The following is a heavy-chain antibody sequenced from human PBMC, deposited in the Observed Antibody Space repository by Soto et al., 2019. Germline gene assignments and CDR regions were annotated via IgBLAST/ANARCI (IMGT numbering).Heavy chain of an antibody. CDR1: GGNFSRNG. CDR2: IIPIFGTT. J-gene: IGHJ5*02. V-gene: IGHV1-69*01. Sequence: QVQLVQSGAEVKKPGSSVKISCKTSGGNFSRNGISWVRQAPGQGLERMGGIIPIFGTTNYAHKFRGRVTVTADESTGTVYMVMNSLRSEDTAVYYCARASDSTWYNWFDPWGQGTLVTVSS. CDR3: ARASDSTWYNWFDP. D-gene: IGHD6-13*01.